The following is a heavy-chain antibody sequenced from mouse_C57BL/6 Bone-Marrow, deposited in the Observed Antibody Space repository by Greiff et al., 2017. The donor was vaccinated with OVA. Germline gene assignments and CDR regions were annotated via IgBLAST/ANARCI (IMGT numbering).Heavy chain of an antibody. CDR1: GFTFSSYG. CDR2: ISRGGSYT. D-gene: IGHD2-1*01. V-gene: IGHV5-6*01. J-gene: IGHJ4*01. Sequence: EVHLVESGGDLVKPGGSLKLSCAASGFTFSSYGMSWVRQTPDKRLEWVATISRGGSYTYYPDSVKGRFTISRDNAKNTLYLQMSSLKSEDTAMYYCARRGNYGGAIDYWGQGTSVTVSS. CDR3: ARRGNYGGAIDY.